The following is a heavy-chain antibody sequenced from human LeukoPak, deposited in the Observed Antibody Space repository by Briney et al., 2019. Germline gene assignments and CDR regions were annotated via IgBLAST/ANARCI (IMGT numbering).Heavy chain of an antibody. D-gene: IGHD6-13*01. J-gene: IGHJ4*02. CDR3: AKDPRTAAAYYFDY. CDR1: GFTFSSYA. V-gene: IGHV3-30*18. Sequence: GRSLRLSCVASGFTFSSYAMHWVRRAPGKGLEWVAVISRDGRDKHHADSVKGRFTISRDNSKNTLYLQMDSPRAEDTAVYFCAKDPRTAAAYYFDYWGQGILVTVSS. CDR2: ISRDGRDK.